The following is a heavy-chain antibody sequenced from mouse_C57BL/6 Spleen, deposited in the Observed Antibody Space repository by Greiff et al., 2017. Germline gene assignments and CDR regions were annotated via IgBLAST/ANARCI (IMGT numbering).Heavy chain of an antibody. Sequence: EVQLQQSGPELVKPGDSVKISCKASGYTFTDYYMNWVKRSHGKSLEWIGDINPNNGGTSYNQKFKGKATVTVDKSSSTAYMELRSLTSEDSAVYYCAREASYYYGSSPAWFAYWGQGTLVTVSA. CDR2: INPNNGGT. D-gene: IGHD1-1*01. J-gene: IGHJ3*01. CDR3: AREASYYYGSSPAWFAY. CDR1: GYTFTDYY. V-gene: IGHV1-26*01.